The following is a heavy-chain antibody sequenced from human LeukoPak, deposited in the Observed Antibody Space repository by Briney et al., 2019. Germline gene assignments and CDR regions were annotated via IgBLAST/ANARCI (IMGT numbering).Heavy chain of an antibody. CDR1: GFNFNKYA. CDR3: ARGGQGWEPDY. Sequence: PGGSLRLSCVVSGFNFNKYAISWVRQVPGKGLEWVSSMSGSGSRTYYADSVKGRFTISRDNSKNTLYLQMNSLRAEDTAVYYCARGGQGWEPDYWGQGTLVTVSS. V-gene: IGHV3-23*01. J-gene: IGHJ4*02. D-gene: IGHD4-23*01. CDR2: MSGSGSRT.